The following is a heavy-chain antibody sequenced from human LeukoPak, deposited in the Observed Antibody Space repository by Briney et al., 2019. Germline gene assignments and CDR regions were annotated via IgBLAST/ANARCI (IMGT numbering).Heavy chain of an antibody. CDR2: LNWNGAST. J-gene: IGHJ3*02. CDR1: GFTFDDYG. D-gene: IGHD1-26*01. V-gene: IGHV3-20*04. Sequence: GGSLRLSCAASGFTFDDYGLSWVRQVPGKGLEWVSGLNWNGASTGYADSVKGRFTISRDNSKNTLYLQMNSLRAEDTAVYYCAKDHYQWELLCGAFDIWGQGTMVTVSS. CDR3: AKDHYQWELLCGAFDI.